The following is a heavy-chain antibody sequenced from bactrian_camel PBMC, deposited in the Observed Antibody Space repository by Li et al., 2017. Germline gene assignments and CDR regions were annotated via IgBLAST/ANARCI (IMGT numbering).Heavy chain of an antibody. CDR1: GIIFYDYC. D-gene: IGHD4*01. J-gene: IGHJ4*01. CDR2: IYTGSNKT. V-gene: IGHV3-2*01. Sequence: HVQLVESGGGSVQAGGSLRLSCVVSGIIFYDYCLGWVRQTPGKEREGVATIYTGSNKTYYADSVKGRFTISQDEAKSTVYLQMNSLKPEDTGMYYCARPTNYLCPIFAFSDSDYAYWGQGTQVTVS. CDR3: ARPTNYLCPIFAFSDSDYAY.